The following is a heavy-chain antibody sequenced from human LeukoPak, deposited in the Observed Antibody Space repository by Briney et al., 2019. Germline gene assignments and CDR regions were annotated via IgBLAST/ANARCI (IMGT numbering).Heavy chain of an antibody. Sequence: GGSLRLSCAASGFTFSSYEMNWVRQAPGKGLEWVSYISSSGSTIYYADSVKGRFTISRDNAKNSLYLQMNSLRAEDTAFYYRARDPSNYYYSDMDVWGQGTTVTVPS. CDR3: ARDPSNYYYSDMDV. CDR2: ISSSGSTI. V-gene: IGHV3-48*03. J-gene: IGHJ6*02. CDR1: GFTFSSYE.